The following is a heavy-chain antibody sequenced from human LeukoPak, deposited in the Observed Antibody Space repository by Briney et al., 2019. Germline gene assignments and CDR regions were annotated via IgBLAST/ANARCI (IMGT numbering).Heavy chain of an antibody. D-gene: IGHD1-26*01. CDR2: IYPGDSDT. CDR1: GYSFTTYW. V-gene: IGHV5-51*01. J-gene: IGHJ3*02. CDR3: ARHRDAVAHTRDSFDI. Sequence: GESLKISCKGSGYSFTTYWIGWVRQMPGKGLEWMGTIYPGDSDTRYSPSFQGQVTISADKSISTAYLQWSSLKASDSAIYYCARHRDAVAHTRDSFDIWGQGTMVTVSS.